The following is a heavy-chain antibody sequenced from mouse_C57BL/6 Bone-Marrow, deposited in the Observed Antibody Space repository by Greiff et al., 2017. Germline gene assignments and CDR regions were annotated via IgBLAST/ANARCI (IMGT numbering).Heavy chain of an antibody. Sequence: VQGVESGPELVKPGASVKISCKASGYAFRSSWMNWVKQRPGKGLEWIGRIYPGDGDTNYNGKFKGKATLTADKSSSTAYMQLSSLTSEDSAVYFCASRGGYWGQGTTLTVSS. V-gene: IGHV1-82*01. CDR1: GYAFRSSW. CDR3: ASRGGY. J-gene: IGHJ2*01. CDR2: IYPGDGDT.